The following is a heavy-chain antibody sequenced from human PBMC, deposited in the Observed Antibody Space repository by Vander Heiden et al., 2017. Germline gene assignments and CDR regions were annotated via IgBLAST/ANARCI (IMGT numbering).Heavy chain of an antibody. CDR3: AREGGGSYLLPHDAFDI. V-gene: IGHV3-30-3*01. Sequence: QEPLVASGGGVVQTGRSLRLSCAASRFTPSRYAMHGVRQAPGKGLEWVAFISYDGSSKYYADSVKGRFTISRDNSKNTLSLQMNSLSTEDTAVYYCAREGGGSYLLPHDAFDIWGQGTVVTVSS. CDR1: RFTPSRYA. J-gene: IGHJ3*02. CDR2: ISYDGSSK. D-gene: IGHD1-26*01.